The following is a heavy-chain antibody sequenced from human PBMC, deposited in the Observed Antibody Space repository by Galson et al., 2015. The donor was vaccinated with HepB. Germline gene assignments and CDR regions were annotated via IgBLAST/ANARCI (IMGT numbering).Heavy chain of an antibody. CDR3: ATNIAVADCFDY. CDR1: GYTLTELS. J-gene: IGHJ4*02. Sequence: SVKVSCKVSGYTLTELSMHWVRQAPGKGLEWMGGFDPEDGETIYAQKFQGRVTMTEDTSTDTAYMELSSLRSEDTAVYYCATNIAVADCFDYWGQGTLVTVSS. V-gene: IGHV1-24*01. CDR2: FDPEDGET. D-gene: IGHD6-19*01.